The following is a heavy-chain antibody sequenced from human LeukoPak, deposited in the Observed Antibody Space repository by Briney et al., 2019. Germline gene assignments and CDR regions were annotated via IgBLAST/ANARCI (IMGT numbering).Heavy chain of an antibody. V-gene: IGHV4-61*02. CDR1: GGSISSGSYY. CDR3: ARDKSGSFDY. Sequence: SETLSLTCTVSGGSISSGSYYWSWIRQPAGKGLEWIGRIYTSGSTNYNPSLKSRVTISVDTSKNQFSLKLSSVTAADTAVYYCARDKSGSFDYWGQGTLVTVSS. CDR2: IYTSGST. J-gene: IGHJ4*02. D-gene: IGHD1-26*01.